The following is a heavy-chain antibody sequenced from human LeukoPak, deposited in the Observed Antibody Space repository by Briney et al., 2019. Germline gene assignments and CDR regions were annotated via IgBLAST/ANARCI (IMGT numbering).Heavy chain of an antibody. Sequence: RLSXAASGFTVSSKWRSWVRQAPGKGREGGANIKQDGREKYYVDSGKGRFTISRDNAKNSLYLQMNSLRAEDTAVYYCARDQGQQCLARFDYWGQGTLVTVSS. V-gene: IGHV3-7*03. CDR1: GFTVSSKW. CDR2: IKQDGREK. J-gene: IGHJ4*02. D-gene: IGHD6-19*01. CDR3: ARDQGQQCLARFDY.